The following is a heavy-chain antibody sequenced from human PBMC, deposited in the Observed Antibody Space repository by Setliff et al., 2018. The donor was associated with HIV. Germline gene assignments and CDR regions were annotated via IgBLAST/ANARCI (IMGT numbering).Heavy chain of an antibody. CDR2: IYYLGNT. V-gene: IGHV4-59*05. Sequence: SETLSLTCTVSGGSISSDYWSWIRQPPGKGLEWIGSIYYLGNTYYNPSLKSRLTISVDTSRNLFSLHLSSVTAADTAVYYCARLFSGSPGDYWGQGTLVTVSS. J-gene: IGHJ4*02. D-gene: IGHD3-10*01. CDR1: GGSISSDY. CDR3: ARLFSGSPGDY.